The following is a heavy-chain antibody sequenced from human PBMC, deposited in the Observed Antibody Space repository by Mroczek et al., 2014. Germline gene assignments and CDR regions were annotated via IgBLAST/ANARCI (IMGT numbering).Heavy chain of an antibody. CDR3: ARGPQAKGGTIGGRGGYYMDV. CDR2: INHSGST. J-gene: IGHJ6*03. Sequence: QVQLQHGAAGLLKPSETLSLTCAVYGGSFSGYYWSWIRQPPGKGLEWIGEINHSGSTNYNPSLKSRVTISVDTSKNQFSLKLSSVTAADTAVYYCARGPQAKGGTIGGRGGYYMDVWGKGTTVTVSS. V-gene: IGHV4-34*01. D-gene: IGHD1-7*01. CDR1: GGSFSGYY.